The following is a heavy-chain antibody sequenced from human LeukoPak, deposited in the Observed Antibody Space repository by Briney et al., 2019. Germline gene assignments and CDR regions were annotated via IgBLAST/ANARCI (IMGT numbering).Heavy chain of an antibody. J-gene: IGHJ6*02. Sequence: ASVKVSCKASGYTFTSYDINWVRQATGQGLEWMGIINPSGGSTSYAQKFQGRVTMTRDTSTSTVYMELSSLRSEDTAVYYCARDRVAARPLWGYYYYYYGMDVWGQGTTVTVSS. D-gene: IGHD6-6*01. CDR3: ARDRVAARPLWGYYYYYYGMDV. CDR1: GYTFTSYD. CDR2: INPSGGST. V-gene: IGHV1-46*01.